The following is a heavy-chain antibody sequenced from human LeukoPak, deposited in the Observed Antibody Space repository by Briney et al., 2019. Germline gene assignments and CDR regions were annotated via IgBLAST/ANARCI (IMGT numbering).Heavy chain of an antibody. CDR1: GGTFSSYA. CDR2: IIPILGIA. Sequence: SVKVSCKASGGTFSSYAISWVRQAPGQGLEWMGRIIPILGIANYAQKFQGRVTITADKSTSTAYMELSSLRSEDTAVYYCARDREVVPAAFDYWGQGTLVTVTS. CDR3: ARDREVVPAAFDY. J-gene: IGHJ4*02. V-gene: IGHV1-69*04. D-gene: IGHD2-2*01.